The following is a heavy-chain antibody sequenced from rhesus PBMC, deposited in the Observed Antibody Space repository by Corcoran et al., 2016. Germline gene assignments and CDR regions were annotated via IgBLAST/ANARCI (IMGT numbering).Heavy chain of an antibody. V-gene: IGHV4-169*02. CDR1: GGSISSSY. CDR3: ASGGVAAPFDY. D-gene: IGHD4-29*01. CDR2: IYGSGSST. J-gene: IGHJ4*01. Sequence: QVQLQQSSPGLVKPSETLSVTCAVSGGSISSSYWSWIRQAPGKGLEWIGYIYGSGSSTNYNPSLKSRVTLSVDTSKNQLSLKLSSVTAADTAVYYCASGGVAAPFDYWGQGVLVTVSS.